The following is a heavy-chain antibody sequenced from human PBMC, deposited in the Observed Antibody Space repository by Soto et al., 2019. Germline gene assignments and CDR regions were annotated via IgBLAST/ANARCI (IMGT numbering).Heavy chain of an antibody. Sequence: ASVKVSCKASGYTFTGYYMHWVLQAPGQGLEWMGWINPNSGATNYAQKFQGWVTMTRDTSISTAYMELSRLRSDDTAVYYCATTHSYYYDTSGPDAFDIWGQGTMVTVSS. D-gene: IGHD3-22*01. CDR2: INPNSGAT. V-gene: IGHV1-2*04. J-gene: IGHJ3*02. CDR3: ATTHSYYYDTSGPDAFDI. CDR1: GYTFTGYY.